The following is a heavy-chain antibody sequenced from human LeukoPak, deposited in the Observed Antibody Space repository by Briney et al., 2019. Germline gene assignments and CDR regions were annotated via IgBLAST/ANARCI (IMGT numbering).Heavy chain of an antibody. D-gene: IGHD2-2*01. Sequence: PGEPLKISCKGSGYRFTSYWIGWVRQMPGKGLEWMGIIYPGDSDTRYSPSFQGQVTISADKSISTAYLQWSSLKASDTAMYYCARHDWGGGPAAIGEFDYWGQGTLVTVSS. J-gene: IGHJ4*02. CDR2: IYPGDSDT. CDR3: ARHDWGGGPAAIGEFDY. V-gene: IGHV5-51*01. CDR1: GYRFTSYW.